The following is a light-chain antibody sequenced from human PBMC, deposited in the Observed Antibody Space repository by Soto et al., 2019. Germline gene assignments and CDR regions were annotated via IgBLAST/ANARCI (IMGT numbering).Light chain of an antibody. V-gene: IGKV3D-20*01. J-gene: IGKJ5*01. CDR1: QSVSSSY. Sequence: EIVLTQSPATLSLSPGERATLSCGASQSVSSSYLAWYQQKPGLAPRLLIYAASSRATGIPDRFSGSGSGSDFTLTISRLEPADFAVYYCQQYGSSPITFGQGTRLEI. CDR3: QQYGSSPIT. CDR2: AAS.